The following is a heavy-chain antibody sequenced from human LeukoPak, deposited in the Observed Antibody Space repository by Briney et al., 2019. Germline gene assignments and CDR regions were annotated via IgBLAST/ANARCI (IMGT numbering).Heavy chain of an antibody. D-gene: IGHD6-6*01. J-gene: IGHJ5*02. CDR3: ARASIAARRPWRWFDP. V-gene: IGHV4-34*01. Sequence: PSETLSLTCAVYGGSFSGYYWSWIRQPPGKGLEWIGEINHSGSTNYNPSLKSRVTISVVTSKNQFSLKLSSVTAADTAVYYCARASIAARRPWRWFDPWGQGTLVTVSS. CDR2: INHSGST. CDR1: GGSFSGYY.